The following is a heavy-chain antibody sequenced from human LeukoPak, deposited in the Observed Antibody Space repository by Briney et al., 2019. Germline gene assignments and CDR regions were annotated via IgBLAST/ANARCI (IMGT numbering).Heavy chain of an antibody. CDR3: ARGLKAAAGTHYYYYMDV. CDR1: VYTFTRYD. V-gene: IGHV1-8*03. J-gene: IGHJ6*03. CDR2: LHPNSGNT. Sequence: ASVTVSCKASVYTFTRYDINWVRQATGQGLEGMGELHPNSGNTGYAQKFQGRVTITRNTSISTAYMELSSLRSEDTAVYYCARGLKAAAGTHYYYYMDVWGKGTTVTVSS. D-gene: IGHD6-13*01.